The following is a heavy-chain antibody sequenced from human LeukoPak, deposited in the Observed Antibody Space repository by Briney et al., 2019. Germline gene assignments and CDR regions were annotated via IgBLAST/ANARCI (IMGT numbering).Heavy chain of an antibody. CDR2: IYYSGST. V-gene: IGHV4-59*01. CDR1: GGSISSYY. CDR3: ASTPHYSHYGESYNWFDP. J-gene: IGHJ5*02. D-gene: IGHD4-11*01. Sequence: SETLSLTCTVSGGSISSYYWSWIRQPPGKGLEWIGYIYYSGSTNYNPSLKSRVTISVDTSKNQFFLKLSSVTAADTAVYYCASTPHYSHYGESYNWFDPWGQGTLVTVSS.